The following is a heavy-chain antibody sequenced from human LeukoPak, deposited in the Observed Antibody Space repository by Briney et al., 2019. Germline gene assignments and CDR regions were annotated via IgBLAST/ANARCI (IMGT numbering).Heavy chain of an antibody. V-gene: IGHV3-30*18. J-gene: IGHJ4*02. CDR3: AKDQDRGDYGFDY. CDR2: ISYDGSNK. CDR1: GFTFSSYG. Sequence: PGRSLRLSCAASGFTFSSYGMHWVRQAPGKGPEWVAVISYDGSNKYYADSVKGRLTISRDNSKNTLYLQMNSLRAEDTAVYYCAKDQDRGDYGFDYWGQGTLVTVSS. D-gene: IGHD4-17*01.